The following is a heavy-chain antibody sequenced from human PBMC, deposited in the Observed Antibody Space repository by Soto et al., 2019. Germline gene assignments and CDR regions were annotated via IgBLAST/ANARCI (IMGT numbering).Heavy chain of an antibody. CDR1: GYTFTSYG. Sequence: QVQLVQSGAEVKKPGASVKVSCKASGYTFTSYGISWVRQAPGQRLEWMGWISAYNGNTNYAQKLQGRVTMTTDTSTSTAYMELRSLRSDDTAVYYCARDGIVVVPAAENYYYGMDVWGQGTTVTVSS. D-gene: IGHD2-2*01. CDR3: ARDGIVVVPAAENYYYGMDV. V-gene: IGHV1-18*01. J-gene: IGHJ6*02. CDR2: ISAYNGNT.